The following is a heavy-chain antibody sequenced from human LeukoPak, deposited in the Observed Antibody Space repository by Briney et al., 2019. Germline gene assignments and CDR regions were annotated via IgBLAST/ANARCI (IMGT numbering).Heavy chain of an antibody. CDR1: RYTFTRYG. CDR2: ISAWNGNT. Sequence: GSVKDSCKASRYTFTRYGICWGRQAPGQGLEWMGRISAWNGNTNYAQKLQGRVNMTTHTSTSTAYMELRSLRSDDTAAYYCARAYGSGSYYITENWFDPWGQGTLVTVSS. D-gene: IGHD3-10*01. J-gene: IGHJ5*02. CDR3: ARAYGSGSYYITENWFDP. V-gene: IGHV1-18*01.